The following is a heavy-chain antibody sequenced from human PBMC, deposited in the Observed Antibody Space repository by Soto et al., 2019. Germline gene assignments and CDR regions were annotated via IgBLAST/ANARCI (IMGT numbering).Heavy chain of an antibody. J-gene: IGHJ4*02. Sequence: QVQLQESGPGLVKPSQTLSLTCTVSGGSISSGDYYWSWIRQPPGKGLEWIGYIYYSGSTYYNPSPKSRVTISVYTSKNQFPLKLSSVSAADTAVYYCASNSYGYTVYDYWGQGTLVTVSS. CDR3: ASNSYGYTVYDY. D-gene: IGHD5-18*01. CDR2: IYYSGST. CDR1: GGSISSGDYY. V-gene: IGHV4-30-4*01.